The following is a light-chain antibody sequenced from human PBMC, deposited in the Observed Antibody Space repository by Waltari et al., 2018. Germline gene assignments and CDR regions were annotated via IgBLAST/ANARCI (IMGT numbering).Light chain of an antibody. J-gene: IGKJ2*01. V-gene: IGKV1-9*01. Sequence: IQLTQSPSSLSASVGDKVSVTCRASQASSSDLAWYQQKPGEAPKLLIHGASTLQSGVPSRFSGSGSGTDFTLTLSSLQPEDFATYYCQQHKIYPYTFGQGTRVDIK. CDR3: QQHKIYPYT. CDR1: QASSSD. CDR2: GAS.